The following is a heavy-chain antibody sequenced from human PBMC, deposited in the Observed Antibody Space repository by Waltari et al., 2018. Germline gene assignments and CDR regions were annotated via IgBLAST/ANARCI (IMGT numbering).Heavy chain of an antibody. CDR3: VREHYHLGYLDL. D-gene: IGHD2-2*01. J-gene: IGHJ2*01. Sequence: EVQLVESGGRLVRPGGSLRLSCAASGFNFEDYGMTWVRQAPGKGLEVVSGISWNGGSKGYGDALKGRFNISRDNAKNSLYLEINNLRVDDTALYHCVREHYHLGYLDLWGRGTLVTVSS. V-gene: IGHV3-20*01. CDR1: GFNFEDYG. CDR2: ISWNGGSK.